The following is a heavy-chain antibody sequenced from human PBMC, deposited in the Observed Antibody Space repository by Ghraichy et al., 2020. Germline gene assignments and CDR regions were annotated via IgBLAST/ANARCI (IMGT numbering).Heavy chain of an antibody. Sequence: SETLSLTYTVSGGSISSYYWSWIRQPPGKGLEWIGYIYYSGSTNYNPSLKSRVTISVDTSKNQFSLKLSSVTAADTAVYYCAREFGELFDYWGHGTLVTVSS. J-gene: IGHJ4*01. D-gene: IGHD3-10*01. CDR1: GGSISSYY. CDR2: IYYSGST. V-gene: IGHV4-59*01. CDR3: AREFGELFDY.